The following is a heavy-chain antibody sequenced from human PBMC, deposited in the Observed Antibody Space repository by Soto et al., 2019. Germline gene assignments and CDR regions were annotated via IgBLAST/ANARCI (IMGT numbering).Heavy chain of an antibody. CDR1: GFTFSSYS. CDR3: ASSLGGTFRGLIINGIDY. V-gene: IGHV3-21*01. Sequence: GGSLRLSCAASGFTFSSYSMNWVRQAPGKGLEWVSSISSSSSYIYYADSVKGRFTISRDNAKNSLYLQMNSLRAEDTAVYYCASSLGGTFRGLIINGIDYWGQGTLVTVSS. J-gene: IGHJ4*02. D-gene: IGHD3-10*01. CDR2: ISSSSSYI.